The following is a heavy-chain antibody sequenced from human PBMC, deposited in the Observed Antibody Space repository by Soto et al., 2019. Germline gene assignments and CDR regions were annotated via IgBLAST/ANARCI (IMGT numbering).Heavy chain of an antibody. D-gene: IGHD2-15*01. V-gene: IGHV4-34*01. J-gene: IGHJ4*02. CDR2: INHSGST. CDR3: ARVGVMVVAATHADY. CDR1: GGSFSGYY. Sequence: QVQLQQWGAGLLKPSETLSLTCAVYGGSFSGYYWSWIRQPPGKGLEWIGEINHSGSTNYNPSLMSRVTISVDTSKNQFSLKLSSVTAADTAVYYCARVGVMVVAATHADYWGQGTLVTVSS.